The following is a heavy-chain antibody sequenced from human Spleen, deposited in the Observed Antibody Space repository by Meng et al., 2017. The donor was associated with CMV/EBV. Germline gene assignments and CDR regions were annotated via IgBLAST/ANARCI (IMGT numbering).Heavy chain of an antibody. J-gene: IGHJ6*02. CDR2: IYNDGSSA. D-gene: IGHD2-2*01. V-gene: IGHV3-23*03. CDR3: AKSLVPIVVVPAGIHYYYYGMDV. Sequence: GESLKISCAASGFTFSSYAMNWVRQAPGKGLEWVSLIYNDGSSAYYTDSVKGRFTISRDNSKNTLYLQMNSLRVEDTAVYYCAKSLVPIVVVPAGIHYYYYGMDVWGQGTTVTVSS. CDR1: GFTFSSYA.